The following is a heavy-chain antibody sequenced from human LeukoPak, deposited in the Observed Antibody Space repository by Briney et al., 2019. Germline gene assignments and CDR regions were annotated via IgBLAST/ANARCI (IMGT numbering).Heavy chain of an antibody. V-gene: IGHV1-69*13. J-gene: IGHJ5*02. D-gene: IGHD1-14*01. CDR3: ARVNPSPRPPTGWFDP. CDR1: GGTFSSYA. Sequence: ASVKVSCKASGGTFSSYAISWVRQAPGQGLEWMGGIIPIFGTANYAQKFQGRVTITADESTSTAYMELGSLRSEDTAVYYCARVNPSPRPPTGWFDPWGQGTLVTVSS. CDR2: IIPIFGTA.